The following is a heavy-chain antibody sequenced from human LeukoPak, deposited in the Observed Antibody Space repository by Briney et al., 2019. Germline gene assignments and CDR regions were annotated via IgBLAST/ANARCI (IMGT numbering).Heavy chain of an antibody. CDR2: IYYSGST. D-gene: IGHD3-10*01. CDR3: ARVSYRSSMVRGVIIQGRYAFDI. Sequence: SETLSLTCTVSGGSISSSSYYWGWIRQPPGKGLEWIGYIYYSGSTYYNPSLKSRVTISVDTSKNQFSLKLSSVTAADTAVYYCARVSYRSSMVRGVIIQGRYAFDIWGQGTMVTVSS. CDR1: GGSISSSSYY. V-gene: IGHV4-30-4*08. J-gene: IGHJ3*02.